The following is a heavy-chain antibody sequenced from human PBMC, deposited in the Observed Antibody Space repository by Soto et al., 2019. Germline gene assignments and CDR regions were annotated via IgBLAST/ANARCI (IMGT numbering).Heavy chain of an antibody. Sequence: GGSLRLSCGVSGFTVTSNGVSWVRQAPGKGLEWVSAISPNGQGIWYADSVKGRFTISRDISRNTVFLQMDSLRAEDTAVYYCAKDRHYPRDYFHYWGQGTLVTVSS. CDR2: ISPNGQGI. J-gene: IGHJ4*02. V-gene: IGHV3-23*01. CDR3: AKDRHYPRDYFHY. CDR1: GFTVTSNG. D-gene: IGHD3-10*01.